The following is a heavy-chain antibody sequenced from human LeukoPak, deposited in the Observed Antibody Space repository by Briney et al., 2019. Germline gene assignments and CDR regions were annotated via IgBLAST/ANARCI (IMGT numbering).Heavy chain of an antibody. CDR1: GFTFSTYA. D-gene: IGHD4-11*01. CDR2: ISSDGKNK. Sequence: GRSLRLSCAASGFTFSTYAMHWVRQAPGKGLEWVAVISSDGKNKYYSDSVKGRFTISRDNSKNTLYLQMNSLRAEDTAVYYCARYDYSNYDDWFDPWGQGTLVTVSS. CDR3: ARYDYSNYDDWFDP. V-gene: IGHV3-30*04. J-gene: IGHJ5*02.